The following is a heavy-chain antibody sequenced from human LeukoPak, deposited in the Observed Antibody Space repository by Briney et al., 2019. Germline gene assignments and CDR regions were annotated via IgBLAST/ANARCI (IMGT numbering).Heavy chain of an antibody. D-gene: IGHD2-2*01. CDR3: ARTPKYCSSTSCYYFDY. V-gene: IGHV4-4*07. CDR1: GGSISSYY. Sequence: PSETLSLTCTVSGGSISSYYWSWIRQPAGKGLEWIGRIYTSGSTNYNPSLKSRVTMSVDTSKNQFSLKLSSVTAADTAVYYCARTPKYCSSTSCYYFDYWGQGTLVTVSS. J-gene: IGHJ4*02. CDR2: IYTSGST.